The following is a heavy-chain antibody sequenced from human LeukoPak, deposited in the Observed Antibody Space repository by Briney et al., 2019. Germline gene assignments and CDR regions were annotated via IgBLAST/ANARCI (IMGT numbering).Heavy chain of an antibody. CDR3: GRARCSGGRCFGVHYFDF. CDR1: GGSISSYY. D-gene: IGHD2-15*01. CDR2: IYTSGST. J-gene: IGHJ4*02. Sequence: PSETLSLTCTVSGGSISSYYWSWIRQPAGKGLEWIGRIYTSGSTNYNPSLKSRVTMSVDTSKNQFSLKLSSVTAAETAGNYLGRARCSGGRCFGVHYFDFWGQGTLVTAPS. V-gene: IGHV4-4*07.